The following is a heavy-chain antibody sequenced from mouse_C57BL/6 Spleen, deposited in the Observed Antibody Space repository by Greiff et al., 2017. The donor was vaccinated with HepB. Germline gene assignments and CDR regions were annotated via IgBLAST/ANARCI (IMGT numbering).Heavy chain of an antibody. CDR3: ARERAYDYDGDFDY. D-gene: IGHD2-4*01. J-gene: IGHJ2*01. Sequence: VKQRPGQGLEWIGDIYPGSGSTNYNEKFKSKATLTVDTSSSTAYMQLSSLTSEDSAVYYCARERAYDYDGDFDYWGQGTTLTVSS. CDR2: IYPGSGST. V-gene: IGHV1-55*01.